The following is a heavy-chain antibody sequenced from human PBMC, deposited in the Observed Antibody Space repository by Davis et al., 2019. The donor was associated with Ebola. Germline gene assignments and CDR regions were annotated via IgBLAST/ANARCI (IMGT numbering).Heavy chain of an antibody. V-gene: IGHV2-70*04. D-gene: IGHD6-13*01. CDR3: ARMTYSSSWYYFDY. Sequence: SGPTLVKPPQTLTLTCTFSGFSLSTSGMRVSWIRQPPGKALEWLARIDWDDDKFYSTSLKTRLTISKDTSKNQVVVTMTNMDPVDTATYYCARMTYSSSWYYFDYWGQGTLVTVSS. CDR1: GFSLSTSGMR. J-gene: IGHJ4*02. CDR2: IDWDDDK.